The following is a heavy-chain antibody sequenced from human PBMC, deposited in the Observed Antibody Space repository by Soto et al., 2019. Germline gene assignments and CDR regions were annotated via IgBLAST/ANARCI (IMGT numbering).Heavy chain of an antibody. CDR1: GVSISSGDYY. CDR3: ARVFFWAAAGPNWFDP. Sequence: TLSPTCTVSGVSISSGDYYWSWIRQPPGKGLEWIGYIYYSGSTYYNPSLKSRVTISVDTSKNQFSLKLSSVTAADTAVYYCARVFFWAAAGPNWFDPWGQGTLVTVYS. V-gene: IGHV4-30-4*01. J-gene: IGHJ5*02. CDR2: IYYSGST. D-gene: IGHD6-13*01.